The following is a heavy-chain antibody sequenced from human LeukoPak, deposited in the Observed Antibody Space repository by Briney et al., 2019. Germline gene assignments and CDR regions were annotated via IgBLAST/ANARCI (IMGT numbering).Heavy chain of an antibody. V-gene: IGHV3-30*18. CDR3: TKDPIPGRIAAAGTGWFDY. CDR1: RFTFSSYG. D-gene: IGHD6-13*01. Sequence: GGSLRPSCAASRFTFSSYGMHWVRQAPGKGLEWVAVISFDGSNKYCSDSVKGRFTISRDNSKNTLYLQMNSLRAEDTAVYYCTKDPIPGRIAAAGTGWFDYWGQGTLVTVSS. J-gene: IGHJ5*01. CDR2: ISFDGSNK.